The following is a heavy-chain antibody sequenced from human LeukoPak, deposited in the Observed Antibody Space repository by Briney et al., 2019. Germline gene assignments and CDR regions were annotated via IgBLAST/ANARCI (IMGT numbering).Heavy chain of an antibody. Sequence: GGSLRLSCAASGFTFSSYYRSWVRQPPGKGLEWVGVIWYDGSNKYYADSVKGRFTISRDNSKNTLYLQMNSLRAEDTAVYYCASTIAANYYGSGSLYYYYYGMDVWGKGTTVTVSS. CDR3: ASTIAANYYGSGSLYYYYYGMDV. CDR2: IWYDGSNK. V-gene: IGHV3-33*08. CDR1: GFTFSSYY. J-gene: IGHJ6*04. D-gene: IGHD3-10*01.